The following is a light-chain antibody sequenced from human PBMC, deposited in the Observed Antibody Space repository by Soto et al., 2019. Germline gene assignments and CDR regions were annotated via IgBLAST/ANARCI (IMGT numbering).Light chain of an antibody. V-gene: IGKV1-5*01. J-gene: IGKJ1*01. CDR2: DAS. CDR3: QQFGT. CDR1: QSINTW. Sequence: DLQMTQSPSTLSASVGDRVTITCRASQSINTWLAWYQQKPGKAPKLLIYDASSLESGVPSRFSGSGSGTEFTLTISSLQPDDFATYYCQQFGTFGQGTKVEIQ.